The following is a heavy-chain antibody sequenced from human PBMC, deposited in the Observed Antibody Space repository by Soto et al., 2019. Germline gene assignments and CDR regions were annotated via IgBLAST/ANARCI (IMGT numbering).Heavy chain of an antibody. V-gene: IGHV3-30-3*01. CDR1: GFTFSSYA. D-gene: IGHD4-17*01. J-gene: IGHJ6*02. CDR2: ISYDGSNK. Sequence: QVQLVESGGGVVQPGRSLRLSCAASGFTFSSYAMHWVRQAPGKGLEWVAVISYDGSNKYYADSVKGRFTISRDNSKNTLYLQMNSLRAEDTAVYYCVRALNADYLWVYYYYGMDVWGQGTTVTVSS. CDR3: VRALNADYLWVYYYYGMDV.